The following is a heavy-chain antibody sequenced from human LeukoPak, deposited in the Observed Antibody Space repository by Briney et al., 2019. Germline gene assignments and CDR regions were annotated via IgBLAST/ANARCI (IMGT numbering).Heavy chain of an antibody. CDR3: AREADAFDI. CDR1: GFTFSSYW. Sequence: GGSLRLSCAASGFTFSSYWMHWVRQAPGKGLVWVSHIASDGSIINYADSVKGRFTISRDNAKNTLYLQMNSLRVEDTAVYYCAREADAFDIWGQGTMVTVS. J-gene: IGHJ3*02. V-gene: IGHV3-74*01. CDR2: IASDGSII.